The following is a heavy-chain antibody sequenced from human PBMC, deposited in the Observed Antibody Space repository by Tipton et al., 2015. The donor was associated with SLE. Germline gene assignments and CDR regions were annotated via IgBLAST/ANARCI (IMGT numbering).Heavy chain of an antibody. CDR3: ARGRRGYSYDLGD. Sequence: TLSLTCTVSGGSISSHYWSWIRQPPGKGLEWIGYIYYSGSTNYNPSLKSRVTISVDTSKNQFSLKLSSVTAADTAVYYCARGRRGYSYDLGDWGQGTLVTVSS. D-gene: IGHD5-18*01. CDR2: IYYSGST. J-gene: IGHJ4*02. CDR1: GGSISSHY. V-gene: IGHV4-59*11.